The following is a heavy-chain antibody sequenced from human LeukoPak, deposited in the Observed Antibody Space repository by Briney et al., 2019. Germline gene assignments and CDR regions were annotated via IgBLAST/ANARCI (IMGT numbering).Heavy chain of an antibody. Sequence: PGGSLRLSCAASGFTFSNYGMHWVRQAPGKGLEWVALIWYDGRNKYYADSVKGRFTISRDNSKNTLYLQMNSLRPEDTAVYYCATDSSSWSFRYWGQGTLVTVSS. D-gene: IGHD6-13*01. J-gene: IGHJ4*02. CDR1: GFTFSNYG. CDR3: ATDSSSWSFRY. CDR2: IWYDGRNK. V-gene: IGHV3-33*01.